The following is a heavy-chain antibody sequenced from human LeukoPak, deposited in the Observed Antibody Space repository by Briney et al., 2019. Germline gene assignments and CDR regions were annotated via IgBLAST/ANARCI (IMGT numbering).Heavy chain of an antibody. CDR1: WYSFNSFW. D-gene: IGHD2-21*02. Sequence: AGSLEILRKGFWYSFNSFWNYLGPKIPWPGVEGMGMIYPGYSDTKYSPSFQGQGNISADKSISTDYLQWSSLKASDTAMYYCARPGDNNWFDPWGQGTLVTVSS. J-gene: IGHJ5*02. CDR2: IYPGYSDT. CDR3: ARPGDNNWFDP. V-gene: IGHV5-51*01.